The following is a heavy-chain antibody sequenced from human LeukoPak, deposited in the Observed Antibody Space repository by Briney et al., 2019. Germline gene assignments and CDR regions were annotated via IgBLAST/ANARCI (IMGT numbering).Heavy chain of an antibody. CDR3: ARDRGDGYNYVFDY. V-gene: IGHV3-21*01. CDR2: ISSSSSYI. Sequence: PGGSLRLSCAASGFTFSSYSMNWVRQAPGKGLEWVSSISSSSSYIYYADSVKGRFTISRDNAKNSLYLQMNSLRAEDTAVYYCARDRGDGYNYVFDYWGQGTLVTVSS. J-gene: IGHJ4*02. D-gene: IGHD5-24*01. CDR1: GFTFSSYS.